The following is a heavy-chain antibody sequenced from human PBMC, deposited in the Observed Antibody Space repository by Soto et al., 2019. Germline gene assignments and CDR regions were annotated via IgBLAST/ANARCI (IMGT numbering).Heavy chain of an antibody. J-gene: IGHJ6*01. CDR2: ISGSGDTT. CDR3: AKDRLYCDYVGEVER. V-gene: IGHV3-23*01. CDR1: GSTFSSYA. Sequence: SLSCAASGSTFSSYAMNWVLQATGKWLEWVSAISGSGDTTYYADSVKGRFTISRDNSKNTLYLLMNSVRTEDTAVYYCAKDRLYCDYVGEVERWGQGTT. D-gene: IGHD4-17*01.